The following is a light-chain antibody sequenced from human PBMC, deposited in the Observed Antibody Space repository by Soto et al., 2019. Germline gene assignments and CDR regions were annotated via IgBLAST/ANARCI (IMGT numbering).Light chain of an antibody. CDR3: RQRSNWPQADYT. CDR1: QSISSN. J-gene: IGKJ3*01. V-gene: IGKV3-15*01. CDR2: RTS. Sequence: EIVMTQSPATLSVSPGERATLSCRASQSISSNLAWYQQKPGQAPRLLMFRTSSRATGFPARFSGSGSGTEFNLTISSLQSEDFGVYYFRQRSNWPQADYTFGPRTKVDIK.